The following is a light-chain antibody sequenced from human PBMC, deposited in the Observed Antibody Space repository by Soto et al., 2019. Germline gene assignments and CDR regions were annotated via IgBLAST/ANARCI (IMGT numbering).Light chain of an antibody. J-gene: IGKJ1*01. V-gene: IGKV3-20*01. CDR3: QQYANGRWT. Sequence: EIVLTQSPGTLSLSPGERATLSCRASRSVSSSQLAWYQQKAGQAPRLLVYGASTRATGIPDRFSGSGSGTDFTLTISRLEPEDFAVYYCQQYANGRWTFGQGTKVDIK. CDR1: RSVSSSQ. CDR2: GAS.